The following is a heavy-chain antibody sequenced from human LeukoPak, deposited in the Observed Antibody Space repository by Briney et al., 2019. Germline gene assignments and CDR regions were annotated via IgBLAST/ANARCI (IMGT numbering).Heavy chain of an antibody. J-gene: IGHJ5*02. CDR1: GFTFSSYW. CDR2: IKQDGSEK. D-gene: IGHD2-2*01. V-gene: IGHV3-7*01. CDR3: ARDDCSSISCYHNWFDP. Sequence: GGSLRLSCAASGFTFSSYWMSWGRQAPGKGVEWVANIKQDGSEKYYVDSVKGRFTISRDNAKNSLYLQMNSLRAEDTAVYYCARDDCSSISCYHNWFDPWGQGTLVTVSS.